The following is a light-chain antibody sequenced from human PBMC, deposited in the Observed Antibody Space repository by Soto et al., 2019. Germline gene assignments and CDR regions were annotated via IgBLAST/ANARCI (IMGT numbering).Light chain of an antibody. CDR3: QHGYSTPLT. CDR1: QSISTY. J-gene: IGKJ4*01. Sequence: DIQMTQSPASLSAYVGDRVTITCRASQSISTYLHWYQQKPGKAPNLLIYAASTLQSGVPSRFSGSGSGTDFTLTITSLHPEDFATHFCQHGYSTPLTFGGGTKVDIK. CDR2: AAS. V-gene: IGKV1-39*01.